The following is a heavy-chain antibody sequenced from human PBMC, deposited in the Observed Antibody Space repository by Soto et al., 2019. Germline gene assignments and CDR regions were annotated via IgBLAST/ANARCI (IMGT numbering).Heavy chain of an antibody. J-gene: IGHJ6*02. V-gene: IGHV1-2*02. CDR2: INPNSGGT. CDR1: GYTFTGYY. D-gene: IGHD2-8*01. Sequence: QVQLVQSGAEVKKPGASVKVSCKASGYTFTGYYMHWVRQAPGQGLEWMGWINPNSGGTNYAQKFQGRVTMTRDTSISTAYMELSRLRSDDTAVYYSARAHHYCTNGVCYTANYGMDVWGQGTTVTVSS. CDR3: ARAHHYCTNGVCYTANYGMDV.